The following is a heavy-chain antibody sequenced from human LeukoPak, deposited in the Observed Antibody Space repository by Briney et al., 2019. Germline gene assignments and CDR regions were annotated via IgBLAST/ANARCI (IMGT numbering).Heavy chain of an antibody. V-gene: IGHV1-2*02. CDR2: INPNSGGT. CDR3: ARETIWFGELGGNHWSGP. D-gene: IGHD3-10*01. CDR1: GYTFTCYY. J-gene: IGHJ5*02. Sequence: ASVKVSCKASGYTFTCYYMHWVRQAPGQGLEWMGWINPNSGGTNYAQKFQGRVTMTRDTSISTAYMALRRLRSDDTAVYYCARETIWFGELGGNHWSGPWGQGTLVTVSS.